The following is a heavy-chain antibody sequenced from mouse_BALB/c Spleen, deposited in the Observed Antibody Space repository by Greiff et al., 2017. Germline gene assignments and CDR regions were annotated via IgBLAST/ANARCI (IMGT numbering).Heavy chain of an antibody. J-gene: IGHJ4*01. Sequence: QVQLKQSGPELVKPGASVKMSCKASGYTFTSYYIHWVKQRPGQGLEWIGWIYPGDGSTKYNEKFKGKTTLTADKSSSTAYMLLSSLTSEDSAIYFCARDYRYDGGMDYWGQGTSVTVSS. D-gene: IGHD2-14*01. CDR2: IYPGDGST. V-gene: IGHV1S56*01. CDR3: ARDYRYDGGMDY. CDR1: GYTFTSYY.